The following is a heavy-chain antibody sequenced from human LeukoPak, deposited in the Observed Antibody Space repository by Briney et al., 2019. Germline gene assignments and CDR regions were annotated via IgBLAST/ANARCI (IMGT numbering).Heavy chain of an antibody. Sequence: GGSLRLSCAASGFTFSDYYMSWIRQAPGKGLEWVSYISSSGSTIYYADSVKGRFTISRDNAKNSLYLQMNSLRAEDTAVYYCARDKAHLAAAGFIDYWGQGTLVTVSS. CDR3: ARDKAHLAAAGFIDY. CDR2: ISSSGSTI. V-gene: IGHV3-11*04. D-gene: IGHD6-13*01. CDR1: GFTFSDYY. J-gene: IGHJ4*02.